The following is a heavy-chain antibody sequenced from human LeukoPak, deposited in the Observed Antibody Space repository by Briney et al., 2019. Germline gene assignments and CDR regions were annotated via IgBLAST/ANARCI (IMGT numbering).Heavy chain of an antibody. D-gene: IGHD1-1*01. CDR3: ATTDPLLEPFDY. V-gene: IGHV4-39*07. J-gene: IGHJ4*02. CDR2: INHSGST. Sequence: SETLSLTCTVSGGSISSGDYYWSWIRQPPGKGLEWIGEINHSGSTNYNPSLKSRVTISVDTSKNQFSLKLSSVTAADTAVYYCATTDPLLEPFDYWGQGTLVTVSS. CDR1: GGSISSGDYY.